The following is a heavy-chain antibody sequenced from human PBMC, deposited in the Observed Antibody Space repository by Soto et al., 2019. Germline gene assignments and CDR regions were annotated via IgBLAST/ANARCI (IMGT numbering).Heavy chain of an antibody. Sequence: QVQLVQSGAEVKKPGASVKVSCKASGYTFTSYAMHWVRQAPGQRLEWMGWINAGNGNTKYSQKFQGRVTITRDTSASTAYMELSSLISEDTAVYYCARDREYKRYWYFDLWGRGTLVTVSS. CDR1: GYTFTSYA. CDR3: ARDREYKRYWYFDL. V-gene: IGHV1-3*01. J-gene: IGHJ2*01. D-gene: IGHD1-20*01. CDR2: INAGNGNT.